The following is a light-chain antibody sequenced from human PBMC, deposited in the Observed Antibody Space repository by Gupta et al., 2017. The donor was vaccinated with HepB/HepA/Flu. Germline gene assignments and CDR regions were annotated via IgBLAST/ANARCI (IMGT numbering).Light chain of an antibody. Sequence: QSALTQPPSVSGSPGQSVTISCPGTSSDIGTYNRVSWYQQPPGTAPKLMSYEVTQRPSGVPDRFSGSKSGNTASLTISGLQAEDEADYYCSSYTRSRTVIFGGGTRLTVL. CDR3: SSYTRSRTVI. V-gene: IGLV2-18*02. J-gene: IGLJ2*01. CDR1: SSDIGTYNR. CDR2: EVT.